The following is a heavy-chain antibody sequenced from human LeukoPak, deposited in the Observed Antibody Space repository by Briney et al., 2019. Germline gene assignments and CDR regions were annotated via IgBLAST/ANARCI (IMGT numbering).Heavy chain of an antibody. Sequence: AISGSGGSTYYADSVKGRFTISRDNSKNTLYLQMNSLRAEDTAVYYCAKYITMIVVVISDAFDIWGQGTMVTVSS. D-gene: IGHD3-22*01. J-gene: IGHJ3*02. V-gene: IGHV3-23*01. CDR3: AKYITMIVVVISDAFDI. CDR2: ISGSGGST.